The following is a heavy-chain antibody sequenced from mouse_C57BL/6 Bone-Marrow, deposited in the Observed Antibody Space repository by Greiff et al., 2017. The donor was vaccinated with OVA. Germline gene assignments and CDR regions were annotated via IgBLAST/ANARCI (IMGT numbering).Heavy chain of an antibody. CDR3: ARHYYYGSSYDYFDD. V-gene: IGHV1-81*01. CDR2: IYPRSGNT. D-gene: IGHD1-1*01. Sequence: QVQLQQSGAELARPGASVKLSCKASGYTFTSYGISWVKQRTGQGLEWIGEIYPRSGNTYYNEKFKGKATMTADKSSSTAYMDLRRLTSVDSAVYFCARHYYYGSSYDYFDDWGQGTTLTVSS. J-gene: IGHJ2*01. CDR1: GYTFTSYG.